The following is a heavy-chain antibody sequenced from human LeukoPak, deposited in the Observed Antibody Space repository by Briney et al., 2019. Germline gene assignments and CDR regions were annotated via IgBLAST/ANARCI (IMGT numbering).Heavy chain of an antibody. CDR2: IYYSGST. V-gene: IGHV4-59*01. CDR3: ARGVTAMAH. J-gene: IGHJ4*02. Sequence: SETLSLTCTVSGGSISSYYWSWIRQPPGKGLEWIGYIYYSGSTNYNPSLKSRVTISVDTSKNQFSLKLSSVTAADTAVYYRARGVTAMAHWGQGTLVTVSS. CDR1: GGSISSYY. D-gene: IGHD5-18*01.